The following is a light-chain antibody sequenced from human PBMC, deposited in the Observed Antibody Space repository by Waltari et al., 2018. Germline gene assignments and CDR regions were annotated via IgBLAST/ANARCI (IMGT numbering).Light chain of an antibody. CDR2: GAS. V-gene: IGKV3-20*01. CDR3: EQYDGSVLT. Sequence: IVLTQSPDTLSLSPGERATLSCRASQAIGHNFLVWYQQKPGQAPRLLIHGASRRATGVPDRFSGSGSGTDFALTISRREVEDFAVYYCEQYDGSVLTFGGGTKLEIK. J-gene: IGKJ4*01. CDR1: QAIGHNF.